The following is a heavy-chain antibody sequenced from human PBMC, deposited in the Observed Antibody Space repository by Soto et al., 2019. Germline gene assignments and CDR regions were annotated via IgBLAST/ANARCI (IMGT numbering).Heavy chain of an antibody. D-gene: IGHD3-22*01. CDR2: IYYSGST. CDR3: ARLIDDSSVDY. CDR1: GGSVSSGSYY. J-gene: IGHJ4*02. V-gene: IGHV4-61*01. Sequence: PSETLSLTCTVSGGSVSSGSYYWSWIRQPPGKGLEWIGYIYYSGSTNYNPSLKSRVTISVDTSKNQFSLKLSSVTAADTAVYYCARLIDDSSVDYWGQGTLVTVSS.